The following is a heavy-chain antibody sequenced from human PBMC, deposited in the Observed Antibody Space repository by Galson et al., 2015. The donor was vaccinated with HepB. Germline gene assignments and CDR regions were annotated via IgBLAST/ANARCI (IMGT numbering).Heavy chain of an antibody. CDR3: ARVSGGSYVSDY. Sequence: SLRLSCAASGFTFSTYEMNWVRQAPGKGLEWVSFISYSGSTIYYADSVKGRFTISRDNAKNSLFLQMNSLRAEDTALYYCARVSGGSYVSDYWGQGTLVTVSS. J-gene: IGHJ4*02. CDR2: ISYSGSTI. D-gene: IGHD1-26*01. CDR1: GFTFSTYE. V-gene: IGHV3-48*03.